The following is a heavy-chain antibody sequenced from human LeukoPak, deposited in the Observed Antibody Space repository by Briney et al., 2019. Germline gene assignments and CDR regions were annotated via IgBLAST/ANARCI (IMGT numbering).Heavy chain of an antibody. D-gene: IGHD1-26*01. V-gene: IGHV3-33*01. CDR3: ARDLLYSGSYSWYFDL. J-gene: IGHJ2*01. Sequence: PGGSLRLSCAASGFTFSRSGMHWDRQAPGKGLEWVALIYYDGGNKYYVDSVKGRFTISRDNSKNMLYLQMNSLRAEDTAVYYCARDLLYSGSYSWYFDLWGRGIPVTVSS. CDR1: GFTFSRSG. CDR2: IYYDGGNK.